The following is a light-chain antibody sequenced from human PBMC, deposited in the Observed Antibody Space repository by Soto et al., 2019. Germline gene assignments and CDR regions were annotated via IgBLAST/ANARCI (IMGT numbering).Light chain of an antibody. CDR3: GTWVSSLSVWV. J-gene: IGLJ3*02. V-gene: IGLV1-51*02. CDR1: SSNIGNNY. CDR2: EDN. Sequence: QSVLTQPPSVSAAPGQKVTISCSGSSSNIGNNYVSWYQQLPGTAPKLLIYEDNKRPSGIPDRFSGSKSGASATLGITGLQTGDEADYYCGTWVSSLSVWVFGGGTKVTVL.